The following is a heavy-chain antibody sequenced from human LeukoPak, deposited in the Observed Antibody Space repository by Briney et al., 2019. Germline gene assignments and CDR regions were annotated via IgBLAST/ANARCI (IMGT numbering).Heavy chain of an antibody. D-gene: IGHD2-15*01. V-gene: IGHV5-51*01. Sequence: GESLKISCKGSGYSFTSYWIGWVRQMPGKGLEWMGIIYPGDSDTRYSPSFQGQVTISAGKSIGTAYLQWSSLKASDTAMYYCASSYCSGGSCYSYFDYWGQGTLVTVSS. J-gene: IGHJ4*02. CDR1: GYSFTSYW. CDR2: IYPGDSDT. CDR3: ASSYCSGGSCYSYFDY.